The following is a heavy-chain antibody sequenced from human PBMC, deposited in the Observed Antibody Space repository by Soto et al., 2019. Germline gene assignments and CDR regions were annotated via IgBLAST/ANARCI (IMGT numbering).Heavy chain of an antibody. CDR1: GFTFSRHS. V-gene: IGHV3-21*06. D-gene: IGHD2-21*01. CDR3: ARGSVIDTGDALDI. CDR2: ISGTGTFI. Sequence: EVQLVESGGGLVKPGGSLRLSCAASGFTFSRHSMNWVRQAPGKGLEWVSCISGTGTFIYYSDSVKGRFTISRDDAKSSLYLQMNSLTAEDTAVHYCARGSVIDTGDALDIWGLGTMVTVS. J-gene: IGHJ3*02.